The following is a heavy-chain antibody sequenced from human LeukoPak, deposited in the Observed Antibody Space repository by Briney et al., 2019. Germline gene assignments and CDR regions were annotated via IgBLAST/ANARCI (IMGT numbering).Heavy chain of an antibody. J-gene: IGHJ4*02. CDR3: AKEIGSDYYDSSGYTNPFDY. CDR1: GFSFSSYA. V-gene: IGHV3-23*01. Sequence: GGSLRLSCAASGFSFSSYATSWVRQAPGKGLEWVSGISGSGGSTYYADSVKGRFTISRDNSKNTLYLQMNSLRAEDTAVYYCAKEIGSDYYDSSGYTNPFDYWGQGTLVTVSS. D-gene: IGHD3-22*01. CDR2: ISGSGGST.